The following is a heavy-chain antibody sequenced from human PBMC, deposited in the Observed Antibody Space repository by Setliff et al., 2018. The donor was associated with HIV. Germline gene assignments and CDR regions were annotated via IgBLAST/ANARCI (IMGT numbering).Heavy chain of an antibody. CDR3: ANGNDRFEN. CDR1: GFDFTTYA. D-gene: IGHD3-16*01. V-gene: IGHV3-23*01. CDR2: ISGPGATI. Sequence: GGSLRLSCAASGFDFTTYAMTWLRQVPGKGLEWVSSISGPGATIFFADALKGRFTISRDNFQNTLYLQMNNLRAEDTAVYFCANGNDRFENWGQGTLVTVSS. J-gene: IGHJ4*02.